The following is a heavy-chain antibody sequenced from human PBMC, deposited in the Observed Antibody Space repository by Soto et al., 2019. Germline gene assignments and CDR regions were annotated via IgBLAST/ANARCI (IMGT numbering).Heavy chain of an antibody. V-gene: IGHV3-53*01. CDR1: GFSVTNKY. J-gene: IGHJ5*02. CDR2: LYSGGTT. CDR3: ARGFHDFWSDTFDP. D-gene: IGHD3-3*01. Sequence: PGGSLRLSCAASGFSVTNKYMNWVRQAPGKGLEWVSVLYSGGTTYYADSVKGRFTISRDISKNTVYLQMNSLRADDTAVYYCARGFHDFWSDTFDPWGQGTLVTVSS.